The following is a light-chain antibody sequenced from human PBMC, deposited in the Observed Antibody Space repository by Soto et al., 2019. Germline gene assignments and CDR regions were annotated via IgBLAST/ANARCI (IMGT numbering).Light chain of an antibody. CDR2: AAS. V-gene: IGKV1-6*02. CDR3: QQRSNWPPGSFT. J-gene: IGKJ3*01. Sequence: AIQMTQSPSSLSACFAHRFTITCRATQDIRKSLGWYQQKPGKAPKLVIYAASNLQSGVPSRFSGSGSGTDFTLTISSLEPEDFAVYYCQQRSNWPPGSFTFGPGTKVDTK. CDR1: QDIRKS.